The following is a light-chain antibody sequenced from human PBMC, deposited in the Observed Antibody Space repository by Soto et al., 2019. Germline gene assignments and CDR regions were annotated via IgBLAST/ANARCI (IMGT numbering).Light chain of an antibody. J-gene: IGLJ2*01. CDR3: AAWDDSLSGPL. CDR1: TSNIGSNS. Sequence: QPVLTQPPSASGTPGQTVTISCSGGTSNIGSNSVYWYQQLPGRAPKLLIYTNNDRPSGVPDRFSGSKSGTSGSLAISGLRPEDEADYYCAAWDDSLSGPLFGAGTKLTVL. CDR2: TNN. V-gene: IGLV1-47*02.